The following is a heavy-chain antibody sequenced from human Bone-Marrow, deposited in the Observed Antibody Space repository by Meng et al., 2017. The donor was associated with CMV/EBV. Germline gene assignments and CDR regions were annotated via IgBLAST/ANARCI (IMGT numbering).Heavy chain of an antibody. J-gene: IGHJ4*02. CDR2: INWNGGST. V-gene: IGHV3-20*04. Sequence: GGSLRLSCAVSGCTFDDYGMSWVRQAPGKGLEWVSGINWNGGSTGYADSVKGRFTISRDNAKNSLYLQMNSLRAEDTALYYGARLGSGYYNDYCGQGTLATVSS. CDR1: GCTFDDYG. CDR3: ARLGSGYYNDY. D-gene: IGHD3-22*01.